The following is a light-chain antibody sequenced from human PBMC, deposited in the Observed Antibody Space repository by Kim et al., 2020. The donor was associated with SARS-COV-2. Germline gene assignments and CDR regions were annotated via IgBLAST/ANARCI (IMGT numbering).Light chain of an antibody. J-gene: IGLJ1*01. V-gene: IGLV3-1*01. CDR3: QAWDIDSAV. Sequence: SLSPGQTATITCSGENKGNRYSSWYQHKPGQSPLLVIFQDAKRPSGIPERFSGSNSGDTATLTISGTQVTDEADYYCQAWDIDSAVFGSGTKVTVL. CDR2: QDA. CDR1: NKGNRY.